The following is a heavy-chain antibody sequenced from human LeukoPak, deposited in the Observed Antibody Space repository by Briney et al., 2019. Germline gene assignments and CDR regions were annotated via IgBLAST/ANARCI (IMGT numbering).Heavy chain of an antibody. CDR1: GGSISDYY. J-gene: IGHJ4*02. CDR2: IYSTGST. V-gene: IGHV4-59*08. CDR3: ARHAPGYYDY. Sequence: PSETLSLTCTVSGGSISDYYWSWIRQPPGKGLEWIGYIYSTGSTAYNPSLKSRVTMSVDTSKNQFSLRLNSVTAADTAVYYCARHAPGYYDYWGQGTPVTVSS.